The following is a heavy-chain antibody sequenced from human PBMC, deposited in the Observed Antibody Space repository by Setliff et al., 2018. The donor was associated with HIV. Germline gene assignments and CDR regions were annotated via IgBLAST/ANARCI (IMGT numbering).Heavy chain of an antibody. J-gene: IGHJ4*02. D-gene: IGHD3-22*01. V-gene: IGHV3-48*04. CDR3: ARASSCYYDSSGYSSYFDY. Sequence: GGSLRLSCAASGFTFSSYSMNWVRQAPGKGLEWVSSISSSSSTIYYADSVKGRFTISRDNAKNSLYLQMNSLRAEDTAVYYCARASSCYYDSSGYSSYFDYWGQGTLVTVSS. CDR1: GFTFSSYS. CDR2: ISSSSSTI.